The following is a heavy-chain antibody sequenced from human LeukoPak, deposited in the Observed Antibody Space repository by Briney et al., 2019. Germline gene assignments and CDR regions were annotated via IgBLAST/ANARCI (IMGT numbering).Heavy chain of an antibody. CDR3: AKDLAGQYYYYGMDV. CDR2: ISWNSGSI. Sequence: GRSLRLSCAAPGFTFDDYAMHWVRQAPGKGLEWVSGISWNSGSIGYADSVKGRFTISRDNAKNSLYLQMNSLRAEDTALYYCAKDLAGQYYYYGMDVWGQGTTVTVSS. V-gene: IGHV3-9*01. J-gene: IGHJ6*02. D-gene: IGHD6-19*01. CDR1: GFTFDDYA.